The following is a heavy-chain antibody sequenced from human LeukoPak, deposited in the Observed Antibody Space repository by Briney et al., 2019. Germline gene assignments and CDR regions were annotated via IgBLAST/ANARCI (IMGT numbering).Heavy chain of an antibody. CDR1: GFTFSSYG. CDR2: ISYDGTNK. V-gene: IGHV3-30*18. D-gene: IGHD1-1*01. CDR3: AKRGTSPFDY. J-gene: IGHJ4*02. Sequence: GGSLRLSRAASGFTFSSYGMHWVRQAPGKGLEWVAVISYDGTNKYYADSVKGRFTISRDNSKNMLYLQMNSLRAEDTAVYYCAKRGTSPFDYWGQGTLVTVSS.